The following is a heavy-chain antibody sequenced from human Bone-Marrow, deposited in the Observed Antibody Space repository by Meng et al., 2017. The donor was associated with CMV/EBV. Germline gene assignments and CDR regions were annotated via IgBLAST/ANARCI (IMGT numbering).Heavy chain of an antibody. J-gene: IGHJ6*02. CDR2: ISYDGSNK. CDR1: GFTFSSYA. CDR3: ARDRWRLQAGMDV. Sequence: GESLKISCAASGFTFSSYAMHWVRQAPGKGLEWVAVISYDGSNKYYADSVKGRFTISRDNSKNTLYLQMNSLRAEDTAVYYCARDRWRLQAGMDVWGQGTTVTVPS. V-gene: IGHV3-30*04. D-gene: IGHD4-11*01.